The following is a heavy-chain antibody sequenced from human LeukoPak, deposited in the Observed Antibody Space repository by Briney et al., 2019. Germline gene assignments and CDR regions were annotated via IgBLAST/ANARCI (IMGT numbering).Heavy chain of an antibody. J-gene: IGHJ4*02. D-gene: IGHD2-8*01. CDR3: ARRRFVRGPDVVNPFDY. V-gene: IGHV4-39*01. CDR1: GGSISSTFYY. Sequence: SETLSLTCTVSGGSISSTFYYWGWIRQPPGKGLEWIGSVNYSGSTYYNPSLKSRVTISVDTSKNQFSLKLSSVTAADTAVYYCARRRFVRGPDVVNPFDYWGQGTLVTVSS. CDR2: VNYSGST.